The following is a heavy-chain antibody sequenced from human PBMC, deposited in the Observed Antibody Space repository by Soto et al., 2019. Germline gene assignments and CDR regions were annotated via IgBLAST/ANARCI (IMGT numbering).Heavy chain of an antibody. J-gene: IGHJ4*02. Sequence: SGPTLVNPTQTLTLTCTFSGFSLSTSGMCVSWIRQPPGKALEWLALIDWDDDKYYSTSLKTRLTISKDTSKNQVVLTMTNMDPVDTATYYCAKDLARRDPYYFDYWGQGTLVTVSS. CDR1: GFSLSTSGMC. V-gene: IGHV2-70*01. D-gene: IGHD5-12*01. CDR2: IDWDDDK. CDR3: AKDLARRDPYYFDY.